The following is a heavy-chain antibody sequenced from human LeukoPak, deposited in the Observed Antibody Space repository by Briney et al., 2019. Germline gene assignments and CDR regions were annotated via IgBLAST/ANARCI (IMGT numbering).Heavy chain of an antibody. CDR1: GGSISSSSYY. CDR3: ARIEAVTRGYNHAYYFDY. CDR2: IYHNGNT. Sequence: PSETLSLTCTVSGGSISSSSYYWGWIRQPPGKGLEWIGNIYHNGNTYYNPSLKSRVTISVDTSKKQFSLKLRTATAADTAVYYCARIEAVTRGYNHAYYFDYWGQGTLVTVSS. D-gene: IGHD5-18*01. J-gene: IGHJ4*02. V-gene: IGHV4-39*07.